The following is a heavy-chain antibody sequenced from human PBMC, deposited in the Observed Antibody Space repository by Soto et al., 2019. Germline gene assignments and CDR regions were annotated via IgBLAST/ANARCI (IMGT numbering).Heavy chain of an antibody. CDR3: AKYLQFSGSLSAQTFDY. V-gene: IGHV3-23*01. CDR1: GFTFSSHA. CDR2: ITGSGDRT. J-gene: IGHJ4*02. D-gene: IGHD6-19*01. Sequence: EVQLLESGGGLVQPGGSLRLSCAVSGFTFSSHAMSWVRQAPGKGLECVSSITGSGDRTYYADSVKGRFTISTDKSKITLYLQMHSLRADDTAVYYCAKYLQFSGSLSAQTFDYWGQGTQVTVSS.